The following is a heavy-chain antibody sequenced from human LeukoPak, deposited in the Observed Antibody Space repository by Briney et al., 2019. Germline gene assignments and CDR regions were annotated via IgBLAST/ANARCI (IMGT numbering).Heavy chain of an antibody. CDR3: ARRSLVTGTTHFDY. J-gene: IGHJ4*02. V-gene: IGHV4-59*08. D-gene: IGHD1-20*01. CDR1: GGSTSRYY. Sequence: SETLSLTCTVSGGSTSRYYWSWIRQPPGKGLEWIGYVYNTGTTNYNPSLKSRVTISVDTSKNQFSLKLSSVTAADTAVYYCARRSLVTGTTHFDYWGQGTLVTVSS. CDR2: VYNTGTT.